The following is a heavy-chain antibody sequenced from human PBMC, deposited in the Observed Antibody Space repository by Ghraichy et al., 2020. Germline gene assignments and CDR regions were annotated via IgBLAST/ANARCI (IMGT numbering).Heavy chain of an antibody. CDR1: GFTFSGYS. D-gene: IGHD2-15*01. J-gene: IGHJ4*02. V-gene: IGHV3-21*01. CDR3: ARGGWSLQRELVDY. CDR2: ISGNSGFI. Sequence: GGSLRLSCAASGFTFSGYSMDWVRQAPGKGLQWVSSISGNSGFIYYADSVRGRFTISRDNAKNSLYLQMNSLGVEDTAVYYCARGGWSLQRELVDYWGQGTLVTVSS.